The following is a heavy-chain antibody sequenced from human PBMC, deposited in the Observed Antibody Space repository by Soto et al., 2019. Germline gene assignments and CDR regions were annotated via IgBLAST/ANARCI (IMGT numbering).Heavy chain of an antibody. V-gene: IGHV3-23*01. Sequence: GGSLRLSCAASGFTFSSYAMSWVRQAPGKGLEWVSAISGSGGSTYYADSVKGRFTISRDNSKNTLYLQMNSLRAEDTAVYYCAKAVRGYNRRDFDYWGQGTLVTSPQ. CDR1: GFTFSSYA. CDR2: ISGSGGST. CDR3: AKAVRGYNRRDFDY. J-gene: IGHJ4*02. D-gene: IGHD5-18*01.